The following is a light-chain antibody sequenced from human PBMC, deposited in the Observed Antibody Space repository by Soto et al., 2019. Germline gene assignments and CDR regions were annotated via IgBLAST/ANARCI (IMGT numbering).Light chain of an antibody. Sequence: IVLTQSPGTLSLSPGERATPSCRASQSLSSSYLAWYQQKPGQAPRLLIYGSFSRATGIPDRFSGSGSGTDFTLTISRLEPEDSAVYYCQQYGTLITFGQRTRLEIK. CDR2: GSF. J-gene: IGKJ5*01. CDR3: QQYGTLIT. CDR1: QSLSSSY. V-gene: IGKV3-20*01.